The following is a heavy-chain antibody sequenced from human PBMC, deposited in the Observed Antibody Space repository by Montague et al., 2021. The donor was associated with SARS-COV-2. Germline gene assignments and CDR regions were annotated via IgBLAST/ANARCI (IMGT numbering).Heavy chain of an antibody. V-gene: IGHV4-59*13. D-gene: IGHD2-15*01. Sequence: SETLSLTCTVSGGSISSYYWTWIRQPPGKGLEWIGYIYYTGSTNYNPSLESRVTISLDTSKNQFSLKLSSVTAADTAVYYCARHYSATLPAVYWGQGTLVTVSS. J-gene: IGHJ4*02. CDR2: IYYTGST. CDR3: ARHYSATLPAVY. CDR1: GGSISSYY.